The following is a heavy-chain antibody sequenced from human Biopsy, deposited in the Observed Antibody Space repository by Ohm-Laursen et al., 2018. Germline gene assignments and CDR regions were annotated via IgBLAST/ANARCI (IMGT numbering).Heavy chain of an antibody. J-gene: IGHJ5*02. Sequence: GSLRLSCSASGFRLTNYTINWVRQAPGKGLEWVSSISRSTSHILYAETLKGRFTSSRDNAKNSVYLQMNGLRVEDTAVYYCARSRSHLLPDHDWFDPWGQGTLVTVSS. D-gene: IGHD1-26*01. CDR3: ARSRSHLLPDHDWFDP. V-gene: IGHV3-21*06. CDR1: GFRLTNYT. CDR2: ISRSTSHI.